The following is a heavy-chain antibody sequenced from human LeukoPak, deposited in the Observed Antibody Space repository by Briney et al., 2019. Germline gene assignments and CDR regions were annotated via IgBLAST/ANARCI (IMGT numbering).Heavy chain of an antibody. D-gene: IGHD2-2*01. V-gene: IGHV1-3*01. CDR1: GYTFTNYA. CDR2: INAGNGNT. Sequence: ASVKVSCKASGYTFTNYAMHWVRQAPGQRLEWMGWINAGNGNTKYSQKFQGRVTITRDTSASTAYMELSSLRSEDTAVYYCARDLEFHQCNWFDPWGQGTLVTVSS. CDR3: ARDLEFHQCNWFDP. J-gene: IGHJ5*02.